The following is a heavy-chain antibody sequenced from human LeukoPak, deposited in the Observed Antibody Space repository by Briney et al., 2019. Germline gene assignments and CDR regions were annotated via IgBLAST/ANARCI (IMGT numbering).Heavy chain of an antibody. V-gene: IGHV4-61*01. CDR2: IYYSGST. CDR1: GGSVSSGSYY. Sequence: SETLSLTCTVSGGSVSSGSYYWSWVRQPPGKGLEWIGYIYYSGSTYYNPSLKSRVTISVDTSKNQFSLKLSSVTAADTAVYYCARHDILTGYYSYYFDYWGQGTLVTVSS. CDR3: ARHDILTGYYSYYFDY. J-gene: IGHJ4*02. D-gene: IGHD3-9*01.